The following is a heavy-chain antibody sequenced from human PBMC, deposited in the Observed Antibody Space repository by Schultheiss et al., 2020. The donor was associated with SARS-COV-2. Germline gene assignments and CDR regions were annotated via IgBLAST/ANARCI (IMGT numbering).Heavy chain of an antibody. CDR1: GFTFSSYW. D-gene: IGHD3-3*01. CDR3: ARDDSDGVVPIQLDY. CDR2: INSDGTTI. Sequence: GGSLRLSCSASGFTFSSYWMHWVRQAPGKGLVWVSRINSDGTTITYADSVQGRFTISRDNGKNTLYLQMNSLRAEDTAVYYCARDDSDGVVPIQLDYWGQGTLVTVSS. V-gene: IGHV3-74*01. J-gene: IGHJ4*02.